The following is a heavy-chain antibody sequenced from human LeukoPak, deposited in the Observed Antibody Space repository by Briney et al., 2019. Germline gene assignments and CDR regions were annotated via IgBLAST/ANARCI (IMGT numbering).Heavy chain of an antibody. CDR3: VRDKGGRSGAIYYDAFDV. D-gene: IGHD1-26*01. CDR2: IDQGGSTK. Sequence: GGSLRLSCVASGFTFNTYWMIWVRQAPGKGLEWVANIDQGGSTKYYVDSLKGRFTISRDNAKNSLYLQMNSLRAEDTAVYYCVRDKGGRSGAIYYDAFDVWGQGTMVTVSS. J-gene: IGHJ3*01. V-gene: IGHV3-7*01. CDR1: GFTFNTYW.